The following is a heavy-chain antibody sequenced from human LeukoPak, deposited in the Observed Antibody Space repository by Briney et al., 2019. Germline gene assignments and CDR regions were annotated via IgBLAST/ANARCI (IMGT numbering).Heavy chain of an antibody. V-gene: IGHV1-2*02. CDR2: INPNSGGT. D-gene: IGHD6-13*01. Sequence: ASVKVSCKASGYTFTGYYMHWVRQVRGQGLEWMGWINPNSGGTNYAQNFKGSVTMSRDTSISTAYIKLSRLTSDATAVYYCARAVSSSRWFNDYWGQGTLVTVSS. CDR1: GYTFTGYY. CDR3: ARAVSSSRWFNDY. J-gene: IGHJ4*02.